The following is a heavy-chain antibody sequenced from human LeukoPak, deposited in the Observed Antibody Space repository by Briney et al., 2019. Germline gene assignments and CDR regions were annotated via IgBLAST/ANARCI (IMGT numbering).Heavy chain of an antibody. CDR3: ARHRNQAAGLDYGDYVESAFDI. V-gene: IGHV4-59*08. Sequence: PAETLSLTCTVSGGSFSDYYWTWLRQPPGKGLEWIGYIYYSGSTNYNPSLKSRVTISVDTSKNQFSLKLSSVTAADTAVYYCARHRNQAAGLDYGDYVESAFDIWGQGTMVTVSS. D-gene: IGHD4-17*01. CDR2: IYYSGST. J-gene: IGHJ3*02. CDR1: GGSFSDYY.